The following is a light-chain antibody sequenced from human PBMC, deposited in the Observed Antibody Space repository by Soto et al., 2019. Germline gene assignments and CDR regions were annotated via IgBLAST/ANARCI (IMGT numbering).Light chain of an antibody. V-gene: IGKV3-20*01. Sequence: EIVLTQSPGTLSLSPGERATLSCRASQSVSSSYLAWYQQKPGQAPRLLIYGASSRATGIPDRFSGSGSGTDFILTISRLEPEDFAVYYCQQYGSSFLTFGGGTKVEIK. CDR2: GAS. CDR3: QQYGSSFLT. J-gene: IGKJ4*01. CDR1: QSVSSSY.